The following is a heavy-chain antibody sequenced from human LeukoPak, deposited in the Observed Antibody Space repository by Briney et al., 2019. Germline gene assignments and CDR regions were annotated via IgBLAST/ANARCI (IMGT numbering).Heavy chain of an antibody. Sequence: GSLRLSCAASGFTFSIYAMNWVRQPPGKGLEWVATIYNSGSTYYKPSLKSRLSISIDTSKNQFSLKLTSVTAADTAMYFCARKSPKDWYFDLWGRGTLVTVSS. CDR2: IYNSGST. CDR3: ARKSPKDWYFDL. CDR1: GFTFSIYA. V-gene: IGHV4-38-2*01. J-gene: IGHJ2*01.